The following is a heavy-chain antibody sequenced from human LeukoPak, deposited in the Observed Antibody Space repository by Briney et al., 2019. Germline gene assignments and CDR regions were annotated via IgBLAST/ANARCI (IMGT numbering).Heavy chain of an antibody. CDR1: GFTFSNAW. D-gene: IGHD2-15*01. CDR2: ISYDGSNK. V-gene: IGHV3-30*03. J-gene: IGHJ4*02. CDR3: ARGGGGY. Sequence: GGSLRLSCAASGFTFSNAWMNWVRQAPGKGLEWVAVISYDGSNKYYADSVKGRFTISRDNSKNTLYLQMNSLRAEDTAVYYCARGGGGYWGQGTLVTVSS.